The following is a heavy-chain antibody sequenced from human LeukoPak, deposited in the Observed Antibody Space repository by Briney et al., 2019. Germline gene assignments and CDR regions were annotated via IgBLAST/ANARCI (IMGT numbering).Heavy chain of an antibody. Sequence: GGSLRLSCAASGFTFSSYWMNWARQAPGKGLEWVASINHNGNVNYYVDSVKGRFTISRDNAKNSLYLQMSNLRAEDTAVYFCAGGGGLDGWGQGGTV. CDR1: GFTFSSYW. V-gene: IGHV3-7*03. D-gene: IGHD3-16*01. CDR2: INHNGNVN. CDR3: AGGGGLDG. J-gene: IGHJ6*02.